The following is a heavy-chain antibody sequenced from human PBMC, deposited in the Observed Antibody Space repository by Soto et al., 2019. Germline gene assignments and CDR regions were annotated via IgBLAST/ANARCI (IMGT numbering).Heavy chain of an antibody. CDR2: IYHTGNT. CDR3: ARDQWLVNFSRESYYYGMDV. V-gene: IGHV4-39*07. CDR1: GGSISSSSYY. J-gene: IGHJ6*02. D-gene: IGHD6-19*01. Sequence: SETLSLTCTVSGGSISSSSYYWGWIRQPPGKGLEWIGSIYHTGNTYYNPSLKSRVTISVDTSKNQFSLKLSSVTAADTAVYYCARDQWLVNFSRESYYYGMDVWGQGTTVTVSS.